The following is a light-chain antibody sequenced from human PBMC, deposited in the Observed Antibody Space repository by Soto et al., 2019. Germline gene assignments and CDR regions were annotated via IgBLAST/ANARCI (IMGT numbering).Light chain of an antibody. CDR2: DVY. V-gene: IGLV2-11*01. CDR1: SSDVGGYDS. J-gene: IGLJ2*01. Sequence: QSALTQPRSVSGSPGQSVTISCTGTSSDVGGYDSVSWYQHHPGKAPKLMIYDVYKRPSGFPDRFSSSKSGNTASLTISGLQAEDEADYYFCSYAGGYTLVFGGGTKLTVL. CDR3: CSYAGGYTLV.